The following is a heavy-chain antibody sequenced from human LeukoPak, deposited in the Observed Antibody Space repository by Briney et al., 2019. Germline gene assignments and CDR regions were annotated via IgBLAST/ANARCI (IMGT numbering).Heavy chain of an antibody. J-gene: IGHJ6*03. CDR3: ASSVVVVAATHPYYYYYMDV. CDR1: GGSISSYY. V-gene: IGHV4-59*01. CDR2: IYYSGST. Sequence: SETLSLTCTVSGGSISSYYWSWIRQPPGKGLEWIGYIYYSGSTNYNPSLKSRVTISVDTSKNQFSLKLSSVTAADTAVYYCASSVVVVAATHPYYYYYMDVWGKGTTVTGSS. D-gene: IGHD2-15*01.